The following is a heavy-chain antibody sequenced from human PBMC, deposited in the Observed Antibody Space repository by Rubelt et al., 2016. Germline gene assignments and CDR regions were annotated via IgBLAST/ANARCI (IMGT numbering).Heavy chain of an antibody. CDR3: SRLMGYSTIDY. CDR2: IHPGDSAT. Sequence: EVQLVQSGAEVKRPGESLKISCKGSGYRFTNYWIGWVRQMPGKGLEWMGIIHPGDSATRYSPSFQGQVTISAEKSCNTAYLQWSSLKASDTAIYYCSRLMGYSTIDYWGQGTLVTVSS. J-gene: IGHJ4*02. D-gene: IGHD5-12*01. CDR1: GYRFTNYW. V-gene: IGHV5-51*01.